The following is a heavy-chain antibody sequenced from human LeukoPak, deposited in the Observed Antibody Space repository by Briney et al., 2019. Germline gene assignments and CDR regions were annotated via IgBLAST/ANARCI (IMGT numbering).Heavy chain of an antibody. CDR2: IIPIFGTA. CDR1: GGTFISHA. Sequence: SVKVSCKASGGTFISHAISWVRQAPGQGLEWMGGIIPIFGTAKYAQKFQGRVTITADESTSTAYMELSSLRSEDTAVYYCAKTHYYDSSGYYAGFDPWGQGTLVTVSS. V-gene: IGHV1-69*13. CDR3: AKTHYYDSSGYYAGFDP. D-gene: IGHD3-22*01. J-gene: IGHJ5*02.